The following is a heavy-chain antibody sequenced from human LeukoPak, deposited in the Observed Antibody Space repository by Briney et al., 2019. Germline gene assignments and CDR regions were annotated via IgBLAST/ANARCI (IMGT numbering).Heavy chain of an antibody. CDR1: GFTFSSYG. J-gene: IGHJ4*02. CDR3: ARQRGSGCLDY. CDR2: MRYDTTNK. D-gene: IGHD6-19*01. V-gene: IGHV3-30*02. Sequence: GGSLRLSCVASGFTFSSYGMHWVRQVPGKGMEWVAFMRYDTTNKYYADSVKGRFTISRDNSRNTLYLQMNSLRAEDTAVYYCARQRGSGCLDYWGQGTLVTVSS.